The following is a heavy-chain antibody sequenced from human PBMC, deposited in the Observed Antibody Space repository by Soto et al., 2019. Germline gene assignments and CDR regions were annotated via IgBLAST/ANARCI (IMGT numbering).Heavy chain of an antibody. Sequence: VGSLRLSCAASGFTFSSYSMNWVRQAPGKGLEWVSSISSSSSYIYYAGSVKGRFTISRDNAKNSLYLQMNSLRAEDTAVYYCASGGDYGDAFDIWGQGTMVTVSS. CDR1: GFTFSSYS. CDR2: ISSSSSYI. CDR3: ASGGDYGDAFDI. V-gene: IGHV3-21*01. D-gene: IGHD4-17*01. J-gene: IGHJ3*02.